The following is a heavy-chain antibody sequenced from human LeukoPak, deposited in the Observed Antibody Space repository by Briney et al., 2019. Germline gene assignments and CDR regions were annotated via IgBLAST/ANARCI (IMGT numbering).Heavy chain of an antibody. CDR3: ARSPMITFGGVIVPFDY. Sequence: PSETMPLTCTVSGGSISSGSYYWSWIRQPAGKGLEWIGRIYTSGSTNYNPSLKSRVTISVDTSKNQFSLKLSSVTAADTAVYYCARSPMITFGGVIVPFDYWGQGTLVTVSS. CDR2: IYTSGST. J-gene: IGHJ4*02. CDR1: GGSISSGSYY. D-gene: IGHD3-16*02. V-gene: IGHV4-61*02.